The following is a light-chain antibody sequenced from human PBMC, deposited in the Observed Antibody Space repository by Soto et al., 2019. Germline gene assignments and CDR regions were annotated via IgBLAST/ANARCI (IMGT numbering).Light chain of an antibody. CDR3: QQYSNWPYT. Sequence: EIVMTQSPATLSVSPGERATLSCRASQSVSSNLAWYQQKPGQAPRLLIYGASTRATGIPARFSGSGSGTEFTLTISSLQSEDFAVYYCQQYSNWPYTFGQGTNLEIE. CDR1: QSVSSN. J-gene: IGKJ2*01. CDR2: GAS. V-gene: IGKV3-15*01.